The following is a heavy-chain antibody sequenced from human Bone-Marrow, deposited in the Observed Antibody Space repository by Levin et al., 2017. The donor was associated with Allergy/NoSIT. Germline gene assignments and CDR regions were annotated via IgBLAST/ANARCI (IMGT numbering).Heavy chain of an antibody. Sequence: LSGGSLRLSCAASGFIFSVSGIHWVRQAPGKGLEWVAFISYDGSNQFYAGSVKGRLTLSRDNSNNTVLLHMDSLTSEDTATYYCTKDGPSSSFDHWGQGALVTVSS. CDR2: ISYDGSNQ. J-gene: IGHJ4*02. CDR1: GFIFSVSG. D-gene: IGHD6-13*01. CDR3: TKDGPSSSFDH. V-gene: IGHV3-30-3*01.